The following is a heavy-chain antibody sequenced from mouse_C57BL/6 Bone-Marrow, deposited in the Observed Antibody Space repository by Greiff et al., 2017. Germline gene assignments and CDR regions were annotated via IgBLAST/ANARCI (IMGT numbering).Heavy chain of an antibody. Sequence: EVQLQQSGPELVKPGASVKISCKASGYTFTDYYMNWVKQSHGKSLEWIGDINPNNGGTSYNQKLKGKATLTVDKSSSTTYMELLSLTSEDSAVYYCARGYYGSSWYFDYWGQGTSLTVTS. CDR3: ARGYYGSSWYFDY. CDR2: INPNNGGT. J-gene: IGHJ2*03. D-gene: IGHD1-1*01. V-gene: IGHV1-26*01. CDR1: GYTFTDYY.